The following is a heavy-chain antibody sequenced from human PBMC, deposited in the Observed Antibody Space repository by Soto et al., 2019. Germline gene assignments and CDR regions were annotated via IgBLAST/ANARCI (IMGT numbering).Heavy chain of an antibody. V-gene: IGHV1-69*13. D-gene: IGHD6-19*01. CDR1: GGTFSSDA. Sequence: AVKVSCKASGGTFSSDAVSWVRQAPGQGLEWMGGLIPILGTTHYAQKFQGRVTITADESTNTAYMELSSLRSDDTAVYYCARASGYVSGWYHDYWGQGTRVTVSS. CDR3: ARASGYVSGWYHDY. J-gene: IGHJ4*02. CDR2: LIPILGTT.